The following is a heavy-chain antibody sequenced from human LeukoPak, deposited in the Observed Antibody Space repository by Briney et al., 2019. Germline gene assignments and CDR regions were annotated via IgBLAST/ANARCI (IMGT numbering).Heavy chain of an antibody. Sequence: GGSLRLSCAASGFTFDDYAMHWVRQAPGKGLEWVSGISWNSGSIGYADSVKGRFTISRDNAKNSLYLQMNSLRAEDTALYYCAKDIKGWLQFSIDYWGQGTLVTVSS. CDR1: GFTFDDYA. CDR3: AKDIKGWLQFSIDY. J-gene: IGHJ4*02. CDR2: ISWNSGSI. D-gene: IGHD5-24*01. V-gene: IGHV3-9*01.